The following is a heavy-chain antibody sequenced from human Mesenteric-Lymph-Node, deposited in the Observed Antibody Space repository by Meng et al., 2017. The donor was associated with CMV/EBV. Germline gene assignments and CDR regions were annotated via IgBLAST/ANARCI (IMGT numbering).Heavy chain of an antibody. J-gene: IGHJ4*02. Sequence: GESLKISCVASGFTFDNYVMNWVRQTPGRGLEWVSSITSVSTYTYYADSLRGRFTISRDNAKNSLYLQMNSLRAEDTAVYYCARDAVVPAAIWGQGTLVTVSS. CDR2: ITSVSTYT. D-gene: IGHD2-2*02. CDR3: ARDAVVPAAI. V-gene: IGHV3-21*01. CDR1: GFTFDNYV.